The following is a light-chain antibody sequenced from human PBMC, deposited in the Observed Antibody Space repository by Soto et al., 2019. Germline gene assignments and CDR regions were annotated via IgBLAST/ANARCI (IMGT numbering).Light chain of an antibody. Sequence: DSVMTQSPLSLPVTPGEPASISCRSSQSLLHSNGNNYLDWYLQKQGQPPQLMIHLGADRASGVPDRFSCSGSSTDFTQEISRVEAEDVGVYYCMQALQTPKTCGQGTKVEIK. CDR2: LGA. J-gene: IGKJ1*01. V-gene: IGKV2-28*01. CDR3: MQALQTPKT. CDR1: QSLLHSNGNNY.